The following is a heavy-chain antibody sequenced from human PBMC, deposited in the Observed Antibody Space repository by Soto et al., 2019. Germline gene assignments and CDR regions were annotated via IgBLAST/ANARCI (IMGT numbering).Heavy chain of an antibody. D-gene: IGHD6-13*01. Sequence: ASVKVSCKASGYTFTGYYMHWVRQAPGQGLEWMGWINPNSGGTNYAQKFQGRVTMTRDTSISTAYMELSRLRSDDTAVYYCARDRIAPVYYYYGMDVWGQGTTVTVSS. V-gene: IGHV1-2*02. CDR1: GYTFTGYY. J-gene: IGHJ6*02. CDR2: INPNSGGT. CDR3: ARDRIAPVYYYYGMDV.